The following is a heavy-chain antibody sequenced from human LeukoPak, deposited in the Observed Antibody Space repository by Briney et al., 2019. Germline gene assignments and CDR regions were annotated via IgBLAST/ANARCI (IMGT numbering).Heavy chain of an antibody. CDR2: ISGSSDAT. J-gene: IGHJ3*02. CDR1: GFTFSNYA. V-gene: IGHV3-23*01. CDR3: AREGGSHDAFDI. Sequence: GGSLRLSCAASGFTFSNYAMTWVRQAPGKGLECVSVISGSSDATNYADSVKGRFTISRDNSKNTLYLQMNSLRAEDTAVYYCAREGGSHDAFDIWGQGTMVTVSS. D-gene: IGHD3-16*01.